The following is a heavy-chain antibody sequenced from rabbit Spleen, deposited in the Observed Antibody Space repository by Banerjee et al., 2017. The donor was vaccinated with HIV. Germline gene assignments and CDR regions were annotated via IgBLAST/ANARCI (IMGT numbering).Heavy chain of an antibody. Sequence: LEESGGGLVKPGGTLTLTCTVSGFSFSSNWICWVRQAPGKGLEWIACIDTSNGDTDYANWPKGRFTTAKTSSTTVTLQMTSLTAADTATYFCARGGPYVELDLWGQGTLVTVS. CDR2: IDTSNGDT. CDR3: ARGGPYVELDL. J-gene: IGHJ3*01. D-gene: IGHD5-1*01. CDR1: GFSFSSNW. V-gene: IGHV1S45*01.